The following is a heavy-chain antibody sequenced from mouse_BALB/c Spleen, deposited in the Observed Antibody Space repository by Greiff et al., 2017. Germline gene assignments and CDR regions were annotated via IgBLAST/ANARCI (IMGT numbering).Heavy chain of an antibody. CDR2: ISSGGGNT. V-gene: IGHV5-9*03. D-gene: IGHD2-4*01. CDR1: GFTFSSYT. Sequence: EVKLVESGGGLVKPGGSLKLSCAASGFTFSSYTMSWVRQTPEKRLEWVATISSGGGNTYYPDSVKGRFTISRDNAKNNLYLQMSSLRSEDTALYYCARYMHDYDGAWFAYWGQGTLVTVSA. CDR3: ARYMHDYDGAWFAY. J-gene: IGHJ3*01.